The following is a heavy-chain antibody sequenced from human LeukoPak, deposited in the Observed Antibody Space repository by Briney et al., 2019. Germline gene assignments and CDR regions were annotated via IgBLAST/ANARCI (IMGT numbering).Heavy chain of an antibody. CDR1: GGSISSYY. CDR3: ARDNLRGYSYGYAHFDY. J-gene: IGHJ4*02. V-gene: IGHV4-59*12. D-gene: IGHD5-18*01. Sequence: PSETLSLTCTVSGGSISSYYWSWIRQPPGKGLEWIGYIYYSGSTNYNPSLKSRVTISVDTSKNQFSLKLSSVTAADTAVYYCARDNLRGYSYGYAHFDYWGQGTLVTVSS. CDR2: IYYSGST.